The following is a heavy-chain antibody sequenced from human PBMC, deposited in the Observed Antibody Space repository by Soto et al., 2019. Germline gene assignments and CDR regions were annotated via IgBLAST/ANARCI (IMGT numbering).Heavy chain of an antibody. Sequence: QVQLQESGPGLVKPSETLSLTCAVSGDSISSHYWNWVRQTTGKGLEWIGCIYFTGSTIYNPSLESRVTMSVDTSKTQCSLQLSSVTAADTAVYYCAGFPVNPGIGSSPIFDSWGKGTLVTVSS. CDR3: AGFPVNPGIGSSPIFDS. CDR1: GDSISSHY. CDR2: IYFTGST. D-gene: IGHD2-2*01. V-gene: IGHV4-59*08. J-gene: IGHJ4*02.